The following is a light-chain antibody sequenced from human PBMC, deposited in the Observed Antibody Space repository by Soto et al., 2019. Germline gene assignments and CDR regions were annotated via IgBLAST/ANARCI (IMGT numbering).Light chain of an antibody. CDR1: QGIRNY. Sequence: DIQMTQSPSSLSASVGDRVTITCRASQGIRNYLAWYQQKPGKVPKLLIYAASTLPSGVPSRFSGSGSGTDFTLTISSLQPEDVATYYCQKYNSAPWTFCQGTQVEIK. V-gene: IGKV1-27*01. J-gene: IGKJ1*01. CDR2: AAS. CDR3: QKYNSAPWT.